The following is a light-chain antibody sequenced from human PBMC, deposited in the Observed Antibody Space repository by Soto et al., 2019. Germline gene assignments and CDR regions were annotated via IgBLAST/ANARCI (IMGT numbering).Light chain of an antibody. CDR3: QQYHNRPPDT. V-gene: IGKV3-15*01. J-gene: IGKJ2*01. CDR1: QSVNSN. Sequence: EIVMTQSPVTLSVSPGERATLSCRASQSVNSNLAWYQQKPGQAPRLLIYGASTRVAGIPARFSGSGSGTEFSLTISSLQSEDFAVYYCQQYHNRPPDTFGQGTKLEIK. CDR2: GAS.